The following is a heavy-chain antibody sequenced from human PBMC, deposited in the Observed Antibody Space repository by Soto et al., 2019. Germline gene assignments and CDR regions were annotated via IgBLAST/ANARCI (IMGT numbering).Heavy chain of an antibody. CDR3: ARSRPGCGTCRRPLEI. D-gene: IGHD2-15*01. CDR1: GFTFDDYG. V-gene: IGHV3-20*01. J-gene: IGHJ3*02. Sequence: EVQLVESGGGVVRPGGSLRLSCAASGFTFDDYGMSWVRQVPGKGLEWVSGINWTGGSIVYADSVRGRFTISRDSVKNSLYLQMNSLRAEDTVLYHYARSRPGCGTCRRPLEIWGQGTTVTDSS. CDR2: INWTGGSI.